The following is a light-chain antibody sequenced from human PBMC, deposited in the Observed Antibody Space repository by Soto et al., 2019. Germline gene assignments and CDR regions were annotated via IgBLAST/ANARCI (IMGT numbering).Light chain of an antibody. CDR1: ESVSSY. CDR3: QHRSSWPFT. J-gene: IGKJ3*01. Sequence: EIVLTQSPATLSLSPGERATLSCRASESVSSYLAWYQKKPGQAPRLLIYDVSNRDTGIPARFSGSGSGTDFTLAISSLEPEDFAVYYCQHRSSWPFTFGPGTQVDIK. V-gene: IGKV3-11*01. CDR2: DVS.